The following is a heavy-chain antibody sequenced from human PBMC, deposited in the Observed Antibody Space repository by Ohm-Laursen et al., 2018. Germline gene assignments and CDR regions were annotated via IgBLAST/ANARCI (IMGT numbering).Heavy chain of an antibody. D-gene: IGHD1-26*01. V-gene: IGHV3-9*01. CDR2: ISWNSGSI. Sequence: SLRLSCAASGFTFDDYAMHWVRQAPGKGLEWVSGISWNSGSIGYADSVKGRFTISRDNAKNSLYLQMNSLRAEDTALYYCAKVSYSGSYYAAFDIWGQGTMVTVSS. CDR3: AKVSYSGSYYAAFDI. CDR1: GFTFDDYA. J-gene: IGHJ3*02.